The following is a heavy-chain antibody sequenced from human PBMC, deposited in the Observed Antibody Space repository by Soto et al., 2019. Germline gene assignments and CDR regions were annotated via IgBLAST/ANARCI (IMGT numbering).Heavy chain of an antibody. Sequence: QLVESGGGLVQPGGSLRLSCAASGFPFDAYIMNWVRRPPGKGLEWVASINPRGLTTYYADSVRGRFTISRDDNRESLFLQIYNVRPEDTAVYYCATWYRNYYYGLDVWGQGTTVTVSS. CDR2: INPRGLTT. D-gene: IGHD6-13*01. V-gene: IGHV3-48*01. CDR3: ATWYRNYYYGLDV. CDR1: GFPFDAYI. J-gene: IGHJ6*02.